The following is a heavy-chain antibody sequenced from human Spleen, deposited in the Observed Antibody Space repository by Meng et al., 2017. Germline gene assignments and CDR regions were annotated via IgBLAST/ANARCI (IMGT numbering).Heavy chain of an antibody. V-gene: IGHV4-4*02. CDR1: GGSINRDNW. J-gene: IGHJ4*02. D-gene: IGHD3-16*02. CDR2: IYHSGTT. Sequence: QVRLQGAGPGLVKPSGPLSPPCAVSGGSINRDNWWSWVRQPPGKGLEWIGEIYHSGTTNYNPSLKSRVSMSVDKSKNQFSLKLSSVTAADTAVYYCAREPTVITSGGVIVLPFDSRGQGTLVTVSS. CDR3: AREPTVITSGGVIVLPFDS.